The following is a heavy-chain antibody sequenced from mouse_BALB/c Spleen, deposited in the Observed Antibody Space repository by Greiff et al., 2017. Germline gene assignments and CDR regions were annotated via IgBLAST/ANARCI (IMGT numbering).Heavy chain of an antibody. CDR3: ASAYYGNSPWFAY. CDR1: GFTFSDYY. V-gene: IGHV5-4*02. D-gene: IGHD2-10*01. Sequence: DVHLVESGGGLVKPGGSLKLSCAASGFTFSDYYMYWVRQTPEKRLEWVATISDGGSYTYYPDSVKGRFTISRDNAKNNLYLQMSSLKSEDTAMYYCASAYYGNSPWFAYWGQGTLVTVSA. J-gene: IGHJ3*01. CDR2: ISDGGSYT.